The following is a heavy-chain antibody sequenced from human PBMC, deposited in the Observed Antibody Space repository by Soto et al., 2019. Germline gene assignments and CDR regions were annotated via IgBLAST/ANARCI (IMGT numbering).Heavy chain of an antibody. Sequence: SLRLSCAASGFTFSSYAMSWVRQAPGKGLEWVSAISGSGGSTYYADSVKGRFTISRDNSKNTLYLQMNSLRAEDTAVYYCAKAKGSSSWYQNYYGMDVWGQGTTVTVAS. CDR2: ISGSGGST. CDR3: AKAKGSSSWYQNYYGMDV. D-gene: IGHD6-13*01. V-gene: IGHV3-23*01. CDR1: GFTFSSYA. J-gene: IGHJ6*02.